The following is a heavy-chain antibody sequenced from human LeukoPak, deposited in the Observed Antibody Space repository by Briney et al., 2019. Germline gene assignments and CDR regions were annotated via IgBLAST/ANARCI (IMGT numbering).Heavy chain of an antibody. CDR3: ARDHPHWPTHTVTTVY. CDR1: GYTFTSYV. Sequence: ASVKVSCKASGYTFTSYVISWVRQAPGQGLEWRGWISAYNGNTNYAQKLQGRVTMTTDTSTSTAYMELRSLRSDDTAVYYCARDHPHWPTHTVTTVYWGQGTLVAVSS. CDR2: ISAYNGNT. J-gene: IGHJ4*02. V-gene: IGHV1-18*01. D-gene: IGHD4-11*01.